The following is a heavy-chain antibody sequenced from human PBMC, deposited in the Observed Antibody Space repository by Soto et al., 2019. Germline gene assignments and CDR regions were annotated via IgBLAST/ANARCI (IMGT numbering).Heavy chain of an antibody. CDR3: ERANPSEYYFEY. J-gene: IGHJ4*02. CDR1: VGSISSGGYY. CDR2: IYYSAST. V-gene: IGHV4-31*03. Sequence: TLSLTCTFSVGSISSGGYYCSWMRQHPWKGLEWIGYIYYSASTYYNPSRKSRVTISVDTSKNQFSLKLSSVTAADTAVYYCERANPSEYYFEYWGQGTLVSVSS.